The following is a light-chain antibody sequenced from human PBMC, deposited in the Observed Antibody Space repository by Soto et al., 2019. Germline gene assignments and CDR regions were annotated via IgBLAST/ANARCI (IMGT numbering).Light chain of an antibody. V-gene: IGKV2-28*01. CDR2: LAS. CDR1: QSLLHSNGNNY. J-gene: IGKJ1*01. Sequence: EIVMTQSPFFLPVTPGEPASISCRSSQSLLHSNGNNYLAWYLQKPGQSPQPLIYLASNRASGAPDRFSGSGSGTDFTLKISRVEAEDVGVYYCMQALQTPTFGQGTKVEIK. CDR3: MQALQTPT.